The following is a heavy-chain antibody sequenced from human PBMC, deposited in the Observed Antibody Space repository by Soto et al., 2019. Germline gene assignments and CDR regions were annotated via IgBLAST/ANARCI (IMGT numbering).Heavy chain of an antibody. CDR2: IYGSGST. CDR3: ARDVYGSSISGYYYSGMDV. Sequence: QVQLQESGPGLVKPSEPLSLPCPVSVGSISIYYWSWVRQPPGKGREGIGRIYGSGSTDYNPSLTSRVTMSLDTSKNQFSLKLSSVTAADTAVYYCARDVYGSSISGYYYSGMDVWGQGTTVTVSS. D-gene: IGHD2-2*01. J-gene: IGHJ6*02. CDR1: VGSISIYY. V-gene: IGHV4-4*07.